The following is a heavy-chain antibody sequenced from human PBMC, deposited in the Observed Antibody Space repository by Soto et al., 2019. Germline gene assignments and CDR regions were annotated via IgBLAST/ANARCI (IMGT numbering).Heavy chain of an antibody. CDR3: ARALGVLLWLGGFEGTRQNWLDP. D-gene: IGHD3-10*01. CDR1: GYTFTSYD. Sequence: ASVKVSCKASGYTFTSYDINWVRQATGQGLEWMGWMNPNSGNTGYAQKFQGRVTMTRNTSISTAYMELSSLRSEDTAVYYCARALGVLLWLGGFEGTRQNWLDPCGQGTMVTVSS. V-gene: IGHV1-8*01. CDR2: MNPNSGNT. J-gene: IGHJ5*02.